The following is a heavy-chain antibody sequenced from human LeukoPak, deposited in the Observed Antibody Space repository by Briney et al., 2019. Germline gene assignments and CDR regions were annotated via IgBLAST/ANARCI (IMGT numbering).Heavy chain of an antibody. V-gene: IGHV3-43D*03. CDR1: GFTFDDYA. CDR3: AKRIQSAMAMGY. D-gene: IGHD5-18*01. Sequence: GGSLGLSCAASGFTFDDYAMHWVRQAPGKGLEWVSLISWDGGSTYYADSVKGRFTISRDNSKNSLYLQMNSLRAEDTAVYYCAKRIQSAMAMGYWGQGTLVTVSS. J-gene: IGHJ4*02. CDR2: ISWDGGST.